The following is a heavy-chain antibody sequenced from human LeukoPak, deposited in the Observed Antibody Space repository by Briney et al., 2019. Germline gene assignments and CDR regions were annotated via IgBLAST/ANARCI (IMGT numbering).Heavy chain of an antibody. V-gene: IGHV3-21*01. J-gene: IGHJ1*01. CDR3: ARDLCSDNSIFGCAEYFQH. D-gene: IGHD3-3*02. Sequence: SVKGRFTISRDNAKNSLYLQMNSLRAEDTAVYYCARDLCSDNSIFGCAEYFQHWGQGTLVTVSS.